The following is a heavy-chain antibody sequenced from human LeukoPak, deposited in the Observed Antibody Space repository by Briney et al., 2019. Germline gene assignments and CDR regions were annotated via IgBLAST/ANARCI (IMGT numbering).Heavy chain of an antibody. D-gene: IGHD3-10*01. CDR3: AKDRLWFGELSPPPDDY. CDR2: IRYDGSNK. J-gene: IGHJ4*02. Sequence: QTGGSLRLSCAASGFTFSSYGMHWVRQAPGKGLEWVAFIRYDGSNKYYADSVKRRFTISRENSKNTLYLQMNSLRAEDTAVYYCAKDRLWFGELSPPPDDYWGQGTLVTVSS. V-gene: IGHV3-30*02. CDR1: GFTFSSYG.